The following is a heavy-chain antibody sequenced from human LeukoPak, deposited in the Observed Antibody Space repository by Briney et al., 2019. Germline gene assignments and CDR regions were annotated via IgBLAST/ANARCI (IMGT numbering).Heavy chain of an antibody. D-gene: IGHD3-10*01. CDR3: ASTYGSGSYWFDP. V-gene: IGHV4-61*02. CDR2: IYTSGST. J-gene: IGHJ5*02. Sequence: PSETLSLTCTVSGGSISSSNYYWSWIRQPAGKGLEWIGRIYTSGSTNYNPSLKSRVTISVDTSKNQFSLKLSSVTAADTAVYYCASTYGSGSYWFDPWGQGTLVTVSS. CDR1: GGSISSSNYY.